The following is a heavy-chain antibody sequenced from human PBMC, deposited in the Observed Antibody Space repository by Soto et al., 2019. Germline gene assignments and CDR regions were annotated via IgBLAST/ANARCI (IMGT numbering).Heavy chain of an antibody. CDR3: AREGGSYSGFDP. J-gene: IGHJ5*02. CDR2: IYYSGST. CDR1: GDSITSYY. Sequence: PSETLSLTCTVSGDSITSYYRSWIRQPPGKGLEWIGYIYYSGSTNYNPSLKSRVTISIDTSKNQFSLKMRSVTAADTAVYYCAREGGSYSGFDPWGQGTLVTVSS. D-gene: IGHD1-26*01. V-gene: IGHV4-59*01.